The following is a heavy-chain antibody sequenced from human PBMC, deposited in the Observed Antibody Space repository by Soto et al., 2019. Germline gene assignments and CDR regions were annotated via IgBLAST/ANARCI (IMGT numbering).Heavy chain of an antibody. CDR3: AKDPPDIVVADWFDP. V-gene: IGHV3-23*01. D-gene: IGHD2-2*01. CDR2: ISGSGGST. Sequence: GGSLRLSCASSGFTFRSYAMSLVRQAPGKGLEWVSAISGSGGSTYYADSVKGRFTISRDNSKNTLYLQMNSLRAEDTAVYYCAKDPPDIVVADWFDPWGQGTLVTVSS. J-gene: IGHJ5*02. CDR1: GFTFRSYA.